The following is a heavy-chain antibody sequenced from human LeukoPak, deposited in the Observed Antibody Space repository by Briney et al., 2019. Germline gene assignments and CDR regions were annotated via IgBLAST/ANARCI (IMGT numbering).Heavy chain of an antibody. V-gene: IGHV1-18*01. CDR3: ARDLKMAYSSGRYSWGTGSSNDY. CDR1: GYTFTNYG. J-gene: IGHJ4*02. Sequence: ASVKVSCKASGYTFTNYGISWVRQAPGQGLEWMGWISGYNGNTYYEQKFQGRITMTTDTSTSTSYMELRSLRSDDTAVYYCARDLKMAYSSGRYSWGTGSSNDYWGQGTLVTVSS. CDR2: ISGYNGNT. D-gene: IGHD6-19*01.